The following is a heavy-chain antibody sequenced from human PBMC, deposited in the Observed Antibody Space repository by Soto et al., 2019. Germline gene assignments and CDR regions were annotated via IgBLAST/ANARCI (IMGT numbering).Heavy chain of an antibody. Sequence: GGSLRLSCAASGFTFSNYGMHWVRQAPGKGLEWVAFIWYDGGNKYYAESVKGRFTISRDNSKNTLYLQMNSLRAEDTAVYYWARDGDVNTGFGKDYWGQGTLVTVSS. D-gene: IGHD3-16*01. CDR1: GFTFSNYG. CDR2: IWYDGGNK. V-gene: IGHV3-33*01. J-gene: IGHJ4*02. CDR3: ARDGDVNTGFGKDY.